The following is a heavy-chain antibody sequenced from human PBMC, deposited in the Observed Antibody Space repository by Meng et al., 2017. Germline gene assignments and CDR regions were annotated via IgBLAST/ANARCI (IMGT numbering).Heavy chain of an antibody. CDR3: ARAGIAVAGPDY. CDR2: ISAYNGNT. CDR1: GYTFPSYG. J-gene: IGHJ4*02. V-gene: IGHV1-18*01. Sequence: VQQGQLGAEGKKPGASVKVFCKASGYTFPSYGISWVRQAHGQGLEWMGWISAYNGNTNYAQKLQGRVTMTTDTSTSTAYMELRSLRSDDTAVYYCARAGIAVAGPDYWGQGTLVTVSS. D-gene: IGHD6-19*01.